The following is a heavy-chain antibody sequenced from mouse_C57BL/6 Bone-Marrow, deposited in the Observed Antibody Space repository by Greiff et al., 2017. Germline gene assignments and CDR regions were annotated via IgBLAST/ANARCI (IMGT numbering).Heavy chain of an antibody. V-gene: IGHV1-81*01. CDR1: GYTFTSYG. CDR2: IYPRRGNT. D-gene: IGHD2-1*01. J-gene: IGHJ2*01. CDR3: AGGRNYEYYY. Sequence: VQLQESGAELARPGASVKLSCKASGYTFTSYGISWVKQRTGQGLEWIGEIYPRRGNTNYNEKFKGKATLTADTSSSTAYMELRSLTSEDSAVYFCAGGRNYEYYYWGQGTTLTVSS.